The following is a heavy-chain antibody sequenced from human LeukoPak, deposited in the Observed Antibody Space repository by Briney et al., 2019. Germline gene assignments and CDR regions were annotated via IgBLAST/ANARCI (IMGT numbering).Heavy chain of an antibody. CDR2: IYYSGST. V-gene: IGHV4-39*01. D-gene: IGHD3-10*01. CDR1: GGSISSSSYY. CDR3: ARKGYYNSSPADY. Sequence: MPSETLSLTCTVSGGSISSSSYYWGWIRQPPGKGLEWIGSIYYSGSTYYNPSLKSRVTISVDTSKNQFSLKLSSVTVADTAVYYCARKGYYNSSPADYWGQGTLVTVSS. J-gene: IGHJ4*02.